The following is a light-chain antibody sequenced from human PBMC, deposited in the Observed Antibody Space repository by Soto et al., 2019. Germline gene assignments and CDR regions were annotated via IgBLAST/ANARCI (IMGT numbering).Light chain of an antibody. CDR1: SSDVGCYNY. Sequence: QSALTQPASVSGSPGQSITISCTGTSSDVGCYNYVSWYQQHPGKAPKLIIYEVSNRPSGVSNRFSGSKSGNTASLTISGLQAEDEADYYCNSYTSKSTGVFGNGTKVTVL. CDR3: NSYTSKSTGV. CDR2: EVS. J-gene: IGLJ1*01. V-gene: IGLV2-14*01.